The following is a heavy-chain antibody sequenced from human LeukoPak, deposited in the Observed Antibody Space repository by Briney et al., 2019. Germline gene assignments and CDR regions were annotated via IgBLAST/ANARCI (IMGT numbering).Heavy chain of an antibody. Sequence: SSETLSLTCTVSGYSISSGYYWGWIRQPPGKGLEWIGSIYHSGSTYYNPSLKSRVTISVDTSKNQFSLKLSSVTAADTAVYYCARDGVSNWNYVHYWGQGTLVTVSP. V-gene: IGHV4-38-2*02. D-gene: IGHD1-1*01. CDR3: ARDGVSNWNYVHY. CDR1: GYSISSGYY. J-gene: IGHJ4*02. CDR2: IYHSGST.